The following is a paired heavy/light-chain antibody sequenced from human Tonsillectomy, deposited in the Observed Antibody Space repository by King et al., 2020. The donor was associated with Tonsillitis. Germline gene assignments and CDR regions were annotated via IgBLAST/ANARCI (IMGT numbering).Light chain of an antibody. CDR1: KLGDKY. V-gene: IGLV3-1*01. CDR2: QDN. CDR3: QAWDRSSACV. Sequence: SYELTQPPSVSVSPGQTASITCSGDKLGDKYACWYQQKPGQSPVLVMYQDNKRPSGIPERFSGSNSGNTATLTISGTQAMDEAGYYCQAWDRSSACVFGGGTKLTVL. J-gene: IGLJ3*02.
Heavy chain of an antibody. J-gene: IGHJ6*02. CDR3: GRVHGGSYYNGMDV. V-gene: IGHV1-2*02. CDR2: INPNSGGT. Sequence: QVQLVQSGAEVKKPGASVKVSCKASGYTFTDYYVHWVRQAPGQGLEWIGWINPNSGGTDSAQKFQGRVTMTRDTSISTAYMELSRLTSDDTAVYYCGRVHGGSYYNGMDVWGQGTTVTVSS. CDR1: GYTFTDYY.